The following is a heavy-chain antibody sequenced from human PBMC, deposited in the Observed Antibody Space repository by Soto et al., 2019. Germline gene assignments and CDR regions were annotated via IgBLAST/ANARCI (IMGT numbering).Heavy chain of an antibody. V-gene: IGHV5-51*01. CDR1: GYSFTSYW. J-gene: IGHJ6*02. CDR2: IYPGDSDT. CDR3: ARHSLPSTDATGAHYYYYGMDG. Sequence: GESLKISCKGSGYSFTSYWIGWARQMPGKGLEWMGIIYPGDSDTRYSPSFQGQVTISADKSISTAYLQWSSLKASDTAMYYCARHSLPSTDATGAHYYYYGMDGWGQGNTVTLSS. D-gene: IGHD2-2*01.